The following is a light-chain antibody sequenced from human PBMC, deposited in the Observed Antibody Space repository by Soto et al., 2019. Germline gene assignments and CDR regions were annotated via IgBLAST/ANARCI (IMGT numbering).Light chain of an antibody. CDR2: DVS. CDR3: ASYTTSSTDV. Sequence: QSALTQPASVSGSPGQSIAISCTGTSSDVGGYSYVSWYQQQPGKAPKLVISDVSNRPSGVSDRFSGSKSGNTASLTISGLKTEDEADYYFASYTTSSTDVFGTGTKVTVL. CDR1: SSDVGGYSY. J-gene: IGLJ1*01. V-gene: IGLV2-14*01.